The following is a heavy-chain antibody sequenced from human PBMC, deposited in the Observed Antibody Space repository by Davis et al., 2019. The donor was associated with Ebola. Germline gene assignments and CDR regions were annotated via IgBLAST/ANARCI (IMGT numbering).Heavy chain of an antibody. V-gene: IGHV1-18*01. D-gene: IGHD6-6*01. CDR1: GYTFTSYG. CDR2: ISAYNGNT. Sequence: ASVKVSCKASGYTFTSYGISWVRQAPGQGLEWMGWISAYNGNTNYAQKLQGRVTMTTDTSTSTAYMELRSLRSDDTAVYYCARDGGKYSSSSSGCDYWGQGTLVTVSS. J-gene: IGHJ4*02. CDR3: ARDGGKYSSSSSGCDY.